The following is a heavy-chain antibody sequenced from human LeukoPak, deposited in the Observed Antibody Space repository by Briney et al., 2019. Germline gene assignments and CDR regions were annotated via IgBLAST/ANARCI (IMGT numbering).Heavy chain of an antibody. V-gene: IGHV3-30-3*01. CDR1: GFTFSSYA. CDR2: ISYDGSNK. J-gene: IGHJ3*02. CDR3: ARDTDYYDSSGYYYGAFDI. D-gene: IGHD3-22*01. Sequence: GGSPRLSCAASGFTFSSYAMHWVRQAPGKGLEWVAVISYDGSNKYYADSVKGRFTISRDNSKNTLYLQMNSLRAEDTAVYYCARDTDYYDSSGYYYGAFDIWGQGTMVTVSS.